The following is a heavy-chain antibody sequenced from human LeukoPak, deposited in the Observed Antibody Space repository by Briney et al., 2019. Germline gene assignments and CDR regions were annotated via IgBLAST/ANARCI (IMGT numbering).Heavy chain of an antibody. J-gene: IGHJ3*01. Sequence: PGGSLRLSCAASGFTFSNYWMSWVRQAPGKGLKWLANIKENGSEKYYADSVKGRFTISRDNAKNSLNLQMNRLRAEDTAVYYCAREGLWVGLDSGKTRQAYWESWGQGTMVTVSS. CDR1: GFTFSNYW. CDR2: IKENGSEK. CDR3: AREGLWVGLDSGKTRQAYWES. V-gene: IGHV3-7*04. D-gene: IGHD2-21*01.